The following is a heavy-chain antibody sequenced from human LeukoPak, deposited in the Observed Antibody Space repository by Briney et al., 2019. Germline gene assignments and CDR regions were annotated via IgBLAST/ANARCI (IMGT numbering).Heavy chain of an antibody. J-gene: IGHJ4*02. V-gene: IGHV3-30*02. Sequence: PGGSLRLSCAASGFTFSSYGMHWVRQAPGKGLEWVAFIRYDGSNKYYADSVKGRFTISRDNSKNTLYLQMNSLSAEDTAVYYCAKDPIGGETHFDYWGQGTLVTVSS. CDR1: GFTFSSYG. D-gene: IGHD2-21*01. CDR3: AKDPIGGETHFDY. CDR2: IRYDGSNK.